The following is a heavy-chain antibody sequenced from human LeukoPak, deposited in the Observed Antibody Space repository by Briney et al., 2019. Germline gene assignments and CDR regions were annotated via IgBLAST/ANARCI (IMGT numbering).Heavy chain of an antibody. J-gene: IGHJ4*02. D-gene: IGHD6-13*01. Sequence: GGSLRLSCAASGFTFSSYAMSWVRQAPGKGLEWVSAISGSGGSTYYADSVKGRFTISRDNSRNTLYLQMNSLRAEDTAVYYCARVSSSWYTTVPNFDYWGQGTLVTVSS. CDR3: ARVSSSWYTTVPNFDY. V-gene: IGHV3-23*01. CDR1: GFTFSSYA. CDR2: ISGSGGST.